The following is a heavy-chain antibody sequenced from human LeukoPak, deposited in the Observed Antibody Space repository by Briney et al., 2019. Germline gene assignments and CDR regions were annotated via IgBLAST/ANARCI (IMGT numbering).Heavy chain of an antibody. J-gene: IGHJ5*02. D-gene: IGHD6-13*01. CDR2: TNPNSGGT. CDR3: ARDRGSSWPHWFDP. CDR1: GYTFTGYY. Sequence: ASVKVSCKASGYTFTGYYMHWVRQAPGQGLEWMGWTNPNSGGTNYAQRFQGRVTMTRDTSISTAYMELSRLRSDDTAVYYCARDRGSSWPHWFDPWGQGTLVTVSS. V-gene: IGHV1-2*02.